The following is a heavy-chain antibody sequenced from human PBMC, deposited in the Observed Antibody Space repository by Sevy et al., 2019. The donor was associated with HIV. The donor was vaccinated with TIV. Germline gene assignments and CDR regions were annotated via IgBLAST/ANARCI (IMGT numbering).Heavy chain of an antibody. CDR1: GFTFSSYA. J-gene: IGHJ3*02. CDR2: ISGSGGST. Sequence: GWSLRLSCAASGFTFSSYAMSWVRQAPGKGLEWVSAISGSGGSTYYADSVKGRFTISRDNSKNTLYLQMNSLRAEDTAVYYCANTDIVVVPAAPRGHDAFDIWGQGTMVTVSS. CDR3: ANTDIVVVPAAPRGHDAFDI. V-gene: IGHV3-23*01. D-gene: IGHD2-2*01.